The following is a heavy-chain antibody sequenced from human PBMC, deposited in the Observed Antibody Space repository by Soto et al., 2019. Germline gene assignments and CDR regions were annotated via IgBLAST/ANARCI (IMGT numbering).Heavy chain of an antibody. CDR3: ARDREPDGIWTFDS. D-gene: IGHD3-9*01. CDR2: SYSTGGT. J-gene: IGHJ4*02. Sequence: GGSLRLSCAASGFTLVKYTMGWVRQAPGKGLEWVAESYSTGGTEYADSVKGRFTIFRDNSKSTLFLQMNSLGVGDTALYYCARDREPDGIWTFDSWGQGTLVTVSS. V-gene: IGHV3-23*01. CDR1: GFTLVKYT.